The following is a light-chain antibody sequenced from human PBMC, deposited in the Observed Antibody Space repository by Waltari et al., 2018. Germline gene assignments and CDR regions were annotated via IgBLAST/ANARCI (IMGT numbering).Light chain of an antibody. V-gene: IGKV1-NL1*01. Sequence: DIQMNQSSSSLSASVGDRVTITSRASQGMSNALAWYQQKPGKAPNLLLYAASRWEREVPSSFSGSGSGTDYTLTISSLQPEDFATYYCQQSYSTPYTFGQGTKLEIK. CDR2: AAS. J-gene: IGKJ2*01. CDR1: QGMSNA. CDR3: QQSYSTPYT.